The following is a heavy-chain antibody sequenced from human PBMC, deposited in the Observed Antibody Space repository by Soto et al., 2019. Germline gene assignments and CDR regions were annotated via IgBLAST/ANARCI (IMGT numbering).Heavy chain of an antibody. V-gene: IGHV3-20*04. CDR2: INWNGGST. CDR1: GFTFDDYG. D-gene: IGHD6-19*01. Sequence: PGGSLRLSCAASGFTFDDYGMSWVRQAPGKGLEWVSGINWNGGSTGYADSVKGRFTISRDNAKNSLYLQMNSLRAEDTALYYCARLYSSGWYGQGRYWGPGTLVTVSS. J-gene: IGHJ4*02. CDR3: ARLYSSGWYGQGRY.